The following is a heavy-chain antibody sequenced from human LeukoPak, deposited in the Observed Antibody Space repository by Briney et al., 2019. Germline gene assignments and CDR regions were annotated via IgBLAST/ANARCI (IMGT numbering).Heavy chain of an antibody. J-gene: IGHJ4*02. Sequence: SETLSLTCSVSGGSISSYYWSWIRQPAGKGLEWIGRIDTSGSTNHNPSLKSRVTMSLDTSKKQFSLKLSSVTAAGTAVYYCAREGSSWYRALDYWGQGTLVTVSS. CDR1: GGSISSYY. CDR3: AREGSSWYRALDY. CDR2: IDTSGST. V-gene: IGHV4-4*07. D-gene: IGHD6-13*01.